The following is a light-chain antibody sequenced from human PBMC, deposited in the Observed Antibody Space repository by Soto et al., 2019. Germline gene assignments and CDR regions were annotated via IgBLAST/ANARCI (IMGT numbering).Light chain of an antibody. CDR1: QTISSY. CDR2: AAS. Sequence: GDRVTITCRASQTISSYLNWFQQKPGKAPKLLIFAASTLQSGVPSRFSGSVSGTDFTLTISSLQPDDFATYYCQQYNSYPWTFGQGTKVDIK. V-gene: IGKV1-39*01. CDR3: QQYNSYPWT. J-gene: IGKJ1*01.